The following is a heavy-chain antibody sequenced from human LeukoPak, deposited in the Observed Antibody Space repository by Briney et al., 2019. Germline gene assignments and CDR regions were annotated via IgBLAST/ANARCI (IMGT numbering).Heavy chain of an antibody. CDR1: GYSISSGYY. J-gene: IGHJ4*02. Sequence: SETLSLTCTVSGYSISSGYYWAWIRQPPGKGLEWIGSIYHSGSTYYNPSLKSRVTISVDTSKNQFSLKLSSVAAADTAVYYCARVHYDFWSGYPSPRIDYWGQGTLVTVSS. V-gene: IGHV4-38-2*02. CDR2: IYHSGST. CDR3: ARVHYDFWSGYPSPRIDY. D-gene: IGHD3-3*01.